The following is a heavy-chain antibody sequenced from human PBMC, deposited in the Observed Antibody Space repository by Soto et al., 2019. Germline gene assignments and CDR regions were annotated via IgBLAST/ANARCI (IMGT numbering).Heavy chain of an antibody. CDR1: GGSIRSSTYY. D-gene: IGHD6-19*01. CDR3: AIVDAHSSGWRRYHFDY. CDR2: IYYSGTT. J-gene: IGHJ4*01. Sequence: QLQLQESGPGLVKPSESLSLTCIVSGGSIRSSTYYWGWIRQPPGKGLEWIGTIYYSGTTYYSPARKSRVTISLDTSKNQFTLKLSSVTAADTAVYHCAIVDAHSSGWRRYHFDYWGHGTLVTVSS. V-gene: IGHV4-39*01.